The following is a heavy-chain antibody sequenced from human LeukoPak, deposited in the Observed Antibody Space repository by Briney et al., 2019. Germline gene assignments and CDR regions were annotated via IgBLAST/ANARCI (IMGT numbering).Heavy chain of an antibody. D-gene: IGHD2-15*01. CDR3: ARGVGYCSGGNCYGVGSSDY. CDR1: GGTFSSYA. J-gene: IGHJ4*02. CDR2: IIPIFATA. Sequence: GASVKVSCKASGGTFSSYAISWVRQAPGQGLEWMGGIIPIFATANYAQKFQGRVTITADESTSTAYMELSSLRSEDTAVYYCARGVGYCSGGNCYGVGSSDYWGQGTLVTVSS. V-gene: IGHV1-69*13.